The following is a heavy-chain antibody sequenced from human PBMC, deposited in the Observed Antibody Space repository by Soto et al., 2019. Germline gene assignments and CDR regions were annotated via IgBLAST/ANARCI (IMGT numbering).Heavy chain of an antibody. V-gene: IGHV3-48*01. CDR1: GFTCSGYG. CDR2: ISSGSKTI. Sequence: GGPRRLSCAASGFTCSGYGVNWVDQAPGKGLEWVSYISSGSKTIYYADSVKGRFTLSRDNAKNSLYLQMNNLRAEDTAVYYCARDLGYYDSSGYFDYWGQGTLVTVSS. CDR3: ARDLGYYDSSGYFDY. D-gene: IGHD3-22*01. J-gene: IGHJ4*02.